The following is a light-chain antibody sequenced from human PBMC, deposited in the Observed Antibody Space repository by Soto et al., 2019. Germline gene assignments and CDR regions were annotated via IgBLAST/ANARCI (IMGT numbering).Light chain of an antibody. CDR3: QQRSDWPPWT. CDR1: QSISSY. Sequence: EIVLTQSPATLSLSPGEGATLSCRASQSISSYFARYQQKPGQAPRLLIYDASSRATGIPARFSGSGSGTDFTLTISRLEPEDFAVYYCQQRSDWPPWTFGQGTKVEIK. V-gene: IGKV3-11*01. J-gene: IGKJ1*01. CDR2: DAS.